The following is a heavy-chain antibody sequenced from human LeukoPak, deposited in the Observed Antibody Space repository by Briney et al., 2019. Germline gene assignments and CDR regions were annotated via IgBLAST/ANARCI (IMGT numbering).Heavy chain of an antibody. Sequence: GGSLRLSCAASGFTFSDYYMSWIRQAPGKGLEWVSYISSSGSTIYYADSVKGRFTISRDNSKNTLYLQMNSLRAEDTAVYYCASSLSGSYYYFDYWGQGTLVTVSS. CDR2: ISSSGSTI. V-gene: IGHV3-11*04. CDR3: ASSLSGSYYYFDY. CDR1: GFTFSDYY. J-gene: IGHJ4*02. D-gene: IGHD1-26*01.